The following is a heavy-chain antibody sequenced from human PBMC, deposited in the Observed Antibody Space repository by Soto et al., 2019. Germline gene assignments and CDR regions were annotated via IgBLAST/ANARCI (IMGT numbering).Heavy chain of an antibody. Sequence: QVQLVQSGAEERKPGASVKVSCKASGYIFSDYAFHWVRQAPGQRPEWVGWINAGNGNTKYLQKLKGRVTITRDTAASTAYMELSGLRSEDTAVYYCAKAGYDNSPFIAYWGQGTLVTVSS. CDR3: AKAGYDNSPFIAY. CDR2: INAGNGNT. CDR1: GYIFSDYA. V-gene: IGHV1-3*05. J-gene: IGHJ4*02. D-gene: IGHD3-22*01.